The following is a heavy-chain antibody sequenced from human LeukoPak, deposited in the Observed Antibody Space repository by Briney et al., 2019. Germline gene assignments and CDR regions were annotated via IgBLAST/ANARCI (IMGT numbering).Heavy chain of an antibody. V-gene: IGHV3-23*01. J-gene: IGHJ4*02. Sequence: GGSLRLSCAASGFTFSSYAMSWVRQAPGKGLEWVSAISGSGGSTYYADSVKGRFTISRDNPKNTLYLEMNSLRAEDTAVYFCAGGLLGCSGGSCYPTDYWGQGTLVTVSS. CDR1: GFTFSSYA. CDR3: AGGLLGCSGGSCYPTDY. CDR2: ISGSGGST. D-gene: IGHD2-15*01.